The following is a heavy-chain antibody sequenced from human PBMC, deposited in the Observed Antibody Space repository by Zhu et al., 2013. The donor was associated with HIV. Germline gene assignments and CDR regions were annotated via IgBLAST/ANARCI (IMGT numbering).Heavy chain of an antibody. CDR1: GFTLSSYA. V-gene: IGHV3-23*01. J-gene: IGHJ4*02. CDR3: AKSARTGSCNQLDC. D-gene: IGHD2-15*01. CDR2: ISGSGGRT. Sequence: EVQLLESGGGLVQPGGSLRLSCAASGFTLSSYAMSWVRQAPGKGLEWVSGISGSGGRTDYADSVKGRFTISRDNSKNTLYLQMSSLRAEDTAVYYCAKSARTGSCNQLDCWGQGTLVTVSS.